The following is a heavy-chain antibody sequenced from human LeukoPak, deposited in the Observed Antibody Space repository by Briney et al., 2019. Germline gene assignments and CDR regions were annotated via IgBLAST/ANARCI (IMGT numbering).Heavy chain of an antibody. Sequence: SETLSLTCTVSGGSISSGGYYWSWIRQHPGKGLEWIGYIYYSGSTYYNQSLKSRVTISIDTFNKQFSLKLSSVAGGDTGVYLCGGGGGFGSGSYYFDYWGQGTLVTVSS. CDR1: GGSISSGGYY. CDR3: GGGGGFGSGSYYFDY. V-gene: IGHV4-31*03. CDR2: IYYSGST. D-gene: IGHD3-10*01. J-gene: IGHJ4*02.